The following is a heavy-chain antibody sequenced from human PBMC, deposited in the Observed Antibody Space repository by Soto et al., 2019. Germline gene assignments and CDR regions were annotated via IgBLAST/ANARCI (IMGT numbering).Heavy chain of an antibody. CDR1: GFTFSSYG. Sequence: GGSLRLSCAASGFTFSSYGMHWVRQAPGKGLEWVAVIWYDGSNKYYADSVKGRFTISRDNSKNTLYLQMNSLRAEDTAVYYCARAARTYYDFWSGYYSDYWGQGTLVTVSS. CDR3: ARAARTYYDFWSGYYSDY. D-gene: IGHD3-3*01. CDR2: IWYDGSNK. V-gene: IGHV3-33*01. J-gene: IGHJ4*02.